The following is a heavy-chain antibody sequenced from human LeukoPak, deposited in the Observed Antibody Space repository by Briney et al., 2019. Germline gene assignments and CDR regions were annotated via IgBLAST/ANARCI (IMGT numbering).Heavy chain of an antibody. CDR1: GLTVSSSY. J-gene: IGHJ3*02. CDR2: LYSAGNT. V-gene: IGHV3-66*02. D-gene: IGHD3-22*01. Sequence: GGSLRLSCAASGLTVSSSYMGWVRQASGKGLDWVSVLYSAGNTFYPDSVKGRFTISRDNSQNMLFLQMDSLRAEDTAVYYCARLSHSSEYGAFDIWGQGTLVTVSS. CDR3: ARLSHSSEYGAFDI.